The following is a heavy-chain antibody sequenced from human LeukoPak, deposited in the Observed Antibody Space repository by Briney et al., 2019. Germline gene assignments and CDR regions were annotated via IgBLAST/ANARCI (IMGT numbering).Heavy chain of an antibody. Sequence: GGSLRLSCAASGHYLMHWVRHAPGKGLVRVSHINSDGSWTSYADSVKGRFTISKDNAKNTVYLQMNNLRAEDTAVYYCVSFYETYWGRGTLVTVSS. CDR1: GHYL. D-gene: IGHD2-2*01. CDR2: INSDGSWT. J-gene: IGHJ4*02. CDR3: VSFYETY. V-gene: IGHV3-74*01.